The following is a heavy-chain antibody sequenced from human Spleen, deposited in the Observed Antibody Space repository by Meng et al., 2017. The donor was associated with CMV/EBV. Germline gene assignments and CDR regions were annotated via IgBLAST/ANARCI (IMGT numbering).Heavy chain of an antibody. CDR2: IKQDGSEK. CDR3: ARDGYSSSY. J-gene: IGHJ4*02. CDR1: GFTFSDYW. D-gene: IGHD6-13*01. Sequence: GGSLRLSCAASGFTFSDYWMSWVRQAPGKGLEWVASIKQDGSEKYYVDSVKGRFTISRDNAKNSLYLQMNSLRAEDTAVYYCARDGYSSSYWGQGTLVTVSS. V-gene: IGHV3-7*01.